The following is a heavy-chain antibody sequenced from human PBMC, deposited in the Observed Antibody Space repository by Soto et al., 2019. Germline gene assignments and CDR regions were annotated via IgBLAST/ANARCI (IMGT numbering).Heavy chain of an antibody. V-gene: IGHV4-4*07. CDR3: AREGPGVFGMLA. CDR2: IYCRGST. Sequence: SETLSLTCTVSGDSIRSHYWSWIGQPPGKALEWIRRIYCRGSTNYSPSLAGRVTISVDTSKNQFSLKLSSVPAADTAVYSCAREGPGVFGMLAWGQGAPVTVSS. D-gene: IGHD2-8*01. CDR1: GDSIRSHY. J-gene: IGHJ4*03.